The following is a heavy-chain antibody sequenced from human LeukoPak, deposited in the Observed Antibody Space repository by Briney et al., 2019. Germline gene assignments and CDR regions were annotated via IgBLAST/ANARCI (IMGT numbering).Heavy chain of an antibody. V-gene: IGHV4-59*12. Sequence: SETLSLTCTVSGGSISTYYWSWIRQPPGKGLEWTGHIYYSGSTNYNPSLESRVTMSVDTSKNQFSLKLSSVTAADTAVYYCARRGHTFGGVIVGDYFDYWGQGTLVTVSS. J-gene: IGHJ4*02. CDR2: IYYSGST. D-gene: IGHD3-16*02. CDR3: ARRGHTFGGVIVGDYFDY. CDR1: GGSISTYY.